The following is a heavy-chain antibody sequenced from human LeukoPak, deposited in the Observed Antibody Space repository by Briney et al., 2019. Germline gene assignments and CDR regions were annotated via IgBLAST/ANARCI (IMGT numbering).Heavy chain of an antibody. CDR3: ARSVPDYGYYYFDY. V-gene: IGHV3-53*01. CDR1: GFTVSSNY. Sequence: PGGSLRLSCAASGFTVSSNYMSWVRQAPGKGLEWVSVIYSGGSTYYADSVKGRFTISRDNSKNTLYLQMNSLRAEDTAVYYCARSVPDYGYYYFDYWGQGTLVTVSS. D-gene: IGHD4-17*01. J-gene: IGHJ4*02. CDR2: IYSGGST.